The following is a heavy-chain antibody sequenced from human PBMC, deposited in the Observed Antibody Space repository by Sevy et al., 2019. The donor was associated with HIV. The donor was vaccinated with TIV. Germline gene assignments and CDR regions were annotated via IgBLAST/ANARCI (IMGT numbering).Heavy chain of an antibody. J-gene: IGHJ5*02. CDR1: GGSISSYY. CDR2: IYTSGST. Sequence: SETLSLTCTVSGGSISSYYWSWIRQPAGKGLEWIGRIYTSGSTNYNPSLKSRVTMSVDTSKNQFSLKLSSVTAADTAVYYCAREGFGELLIGWFDPWSQGTLVTVSS. V-gene: IGHV4-4*07. D-gene: IGHD3-10*01. CDR3: AREGFGELLIGWFDP.